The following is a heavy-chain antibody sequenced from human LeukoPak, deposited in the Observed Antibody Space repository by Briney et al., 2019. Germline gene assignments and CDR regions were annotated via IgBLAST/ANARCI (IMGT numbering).Heavy chain of an antibody. V-gene: IGHV3-23*01. D-gene: IGHD1-26*01. CDR2: ISGSGGST. CDR3: AKDIFPSLVGAFDY. J-gene: IGHJ4*02. Sequence: GGSLRLSCAASGFTFSSYAMSWVRQAPGKGLEWVSAISGSGGSTYYADSVKGWFTISRDNSKNTLYLQMNSLRAEDTAVYYCAKDIFPSLVGAFDYWGQGTLVTVSS. CDR1: GFTFSSYA.